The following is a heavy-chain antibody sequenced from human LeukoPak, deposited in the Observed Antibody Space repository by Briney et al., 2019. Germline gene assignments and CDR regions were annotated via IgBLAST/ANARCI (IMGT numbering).Heavy chain of an antibody. CDR2: ISSRSSYI. CDR1: GFTFSSYS. D-gene: IGHD1-26*01. Sequence: GGSLRLSCAASGFTFSSYSMNWVRQAPGKGLEWVSSISSRSSYIYYADSVKGRFTISRDNDKNSLYLQMTSLRAEDTAVYYCARDGGSYHADAFDYWGQGPLVTVSS. V-gene: IGHV3-21*01. CDR3: ARDGGSYHADAFDY. J-gene: IGHJ4*02.